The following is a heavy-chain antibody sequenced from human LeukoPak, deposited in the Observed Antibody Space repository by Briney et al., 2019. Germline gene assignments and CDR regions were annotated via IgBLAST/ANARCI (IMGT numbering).Heavy chain of an antibody. V-gene: IGHV1-69*13. Sequence: GASVKVSCKASGGTFSTYAISWVRQAPGQGLEWMGGIIPIFGTANYAQKFQGRVTITADESTSTAYMELSSQRSEDTAVYYCATHYDSSGYYFDYWGQGTLVTVSS. CDR2: IIPIFGTA. J-gene: IGHJ4*02. CDR1: GGTFSTYA. CDR3: ATHYDSSGYYFDY. D-gene: IGHD3-22*01.